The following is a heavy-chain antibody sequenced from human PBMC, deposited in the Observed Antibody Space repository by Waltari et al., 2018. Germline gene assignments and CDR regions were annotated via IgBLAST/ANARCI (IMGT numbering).Heavy chain of an antibody. D-gene: IGHD3-10*01. Sequence: EVELVESGGGLVQPGGSLRLSCAASGVTFSNYYMGWVRPTPGKGLEWVANIKEDGSDKYYVDSVKGRFTISRDNAENSVYLQMNSLRADDTAVYFCVRYFRWGGNYYFDYWGQGTLVTVSS. CDR2: IKEDGSDK. J-gene: IGHJ4*02. CDR3: VRYFRWGGNYYFDY. V-gene: IGHV3-7*03. CDR1: GVTFSNYY.